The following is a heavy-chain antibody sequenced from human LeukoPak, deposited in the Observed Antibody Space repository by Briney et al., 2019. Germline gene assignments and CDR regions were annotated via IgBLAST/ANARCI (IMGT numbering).Heavy chain of an antibody. CDR2: IYYSGST. D-gene: IGHD5-12*01. J-gene: IGHJ4*02. CDR1: GGSISSSSYY. CDR3: ARDTRYSGYDYFDY. V-gene: IGHV4-39*02. Sequence: SETLSLTCTVSGGSISSSSYYWGWIRQPPGKGLEWIGSIYYSGSTYYNPSLKSRVTISVDTSKNQFSLKLSSVTAADTAVYYCARDTRYSGYDYFDYWGQGTLVTVSS.